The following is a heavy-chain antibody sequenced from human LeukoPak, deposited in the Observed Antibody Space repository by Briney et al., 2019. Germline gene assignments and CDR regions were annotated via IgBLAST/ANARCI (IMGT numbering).Heavy chain of an antibody. D-gene: IGHD4-17*01. CDR2: IYTTGST. CDR1: GGSISSYY. Sequence: SETLSLTCTVSGGSISSYYWSWIRQPAGKGLEWIGRIYTTGSTNSNPSLKSRVTMSVDTSKNQFSLKLSSVTAADTAMYYCARDRVTVTDDAFDIWGQGTMVTVSS. CDR3: ARDRVTVTDDAFDI. J-gene: IGHJ3*02. V-gene: IGHV4-4*07.